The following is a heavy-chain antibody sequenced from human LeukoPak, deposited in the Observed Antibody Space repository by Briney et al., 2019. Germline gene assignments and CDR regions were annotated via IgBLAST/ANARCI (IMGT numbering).Heavy chain of an antibody. Sequence: GGSLRLSCAASGFTFSSYGMHWVRQAPGKGLEWVAFIRYDGSNKYYADSVKGRFTISRDSSKNTLYLQMNSLRAEDTAVYYCARRAGDYSHPYDYWGQGTLVTVSS. V-gene: IGHV3-30*02. CDR2: IRYDGSNK. J-gene: IGHJ4*02. CDR3: ARRAGDYSHPYDY. D-gene: IGHD3-22*01. CDR1: GFTFSSYG.